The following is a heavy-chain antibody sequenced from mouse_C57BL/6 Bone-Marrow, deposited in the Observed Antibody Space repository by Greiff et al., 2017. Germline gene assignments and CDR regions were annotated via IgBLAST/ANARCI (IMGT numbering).Heavy chain of an antibody. Sequence: VQLQQPGAELVRPGSSVKLSCKASGYTFTSYWMHWVKQRPIQGLEWIGNIDPSDSETHYNQKFKDKATLTVDKSSSTAYMQLSSLTSEDSAVYYCARIDGSRYFDVWGTGTTVTVSS. CDR1: GYTFTSYW. CDR2: IDPSDSET. V-gene: IGHV1-52*01. J-gene: IGHJ1*03. D-gene: IGHD1-1*01. CDR3: ARIDGSRYFDV.